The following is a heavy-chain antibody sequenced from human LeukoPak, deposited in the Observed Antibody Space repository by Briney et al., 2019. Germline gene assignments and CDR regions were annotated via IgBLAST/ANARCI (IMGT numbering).Heavy chain of an antibody. CDR2: ISSTGSYI. J-gene: IGHJ4*02. D-gene: IGHD3-9*01. Sequence: PGGSLRLSCAASGFTFSSDSMNWVRQAPGKGLEWVSSISSTGSYIYYTDSVKGRFTISRDNAKNSLYLQMNSLRAEDTAVYYCARQSTGSYYFESWGQGTLVTVSS. CDR1: GFTFSSDS. CDR3: ARQSTGSYYFES. V-gene: IGHV3-21*01.